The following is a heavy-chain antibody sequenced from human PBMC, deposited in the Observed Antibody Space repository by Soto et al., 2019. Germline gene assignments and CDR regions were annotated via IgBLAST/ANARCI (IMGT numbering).Heavy chain of an antibody. J-gene: IGHJ4*02. Sequence: QVQLQQWGAGLLKPSETLSLTCAVYGGSFSGYYWSWIRQPPGRGLEWIGEINHSGSTNYNPSLKGRVTISVDTSKNQFSRKLGSVTAADAAVYYCARGSTRVGRWGQGTLVTVSS. D-gene: IGHD3-10*01. CDR1: GGSFSGYY. V-gene: IGHV4-34*01. CDR2: INHSGST. CDR3: ARGSTRVGR.